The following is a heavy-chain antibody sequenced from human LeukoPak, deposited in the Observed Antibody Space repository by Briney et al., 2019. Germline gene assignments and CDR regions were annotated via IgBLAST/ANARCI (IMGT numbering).Heavy chain of an antibody. Sequence: ASVKVSCKASGYTFTRYGISWLRQAPGQGLEWMGWISAYNGNTNYAQKLQGRVTMTTDTSTGTAYMELRSLRSDDTAVYYCAREHHSSSSAFDIWGQGTMVTVSS. J-gene: IGHJ3*02. CDR1: GYTFTRYG. V-gene: IGHV1-18*01. D-gene: IGHD6-6*01. CDR3: AREHHSSSSAFDI. CDR2: ISAYNGNT.